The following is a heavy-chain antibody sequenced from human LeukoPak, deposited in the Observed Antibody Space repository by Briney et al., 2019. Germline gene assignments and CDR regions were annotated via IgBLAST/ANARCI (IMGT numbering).Heavy chain of an antibody. J-gene: IGHJ4*02. V-gene: IGHV4-34*01. Sequence: SETLSLTCAVYGGSFSGYYWSWIRQPPGKGLEWIGEINHSGSTNYNPSLKSRVTISVDTSKNQFSLKLSSVTAADTAVYYCARWATSLNCSGGSCLDYWGQGTLVTVSS. D-gene: IGHD2-15*01. CDR2: INHSGST. CDR3: ARWATSLNCSGGSCLDY. CDR1: GGSFSGYY.